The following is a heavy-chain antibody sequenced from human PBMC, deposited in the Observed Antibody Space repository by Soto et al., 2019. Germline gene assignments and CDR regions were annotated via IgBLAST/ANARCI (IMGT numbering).Heavy chain of an antibody. CDR3: ARTSPYYYDSDDY. D-gene: IGHD3-22*01. J-gene: IGHJ4*02. V-gene: IGHV1-18*01. CDR2: ISPYNGNT. Sequence: QVQLVQSGAEVRKPGASVKVSCKASGYTFTNYRINWVRQAPGQGLEWMGWISPYNGNTYYAEKVQGRLTMTTDTSTSTGYMELRRLRSDDTAVYYCARTSPYYYDSDDYWGQGTLVTVSS. CDR1: GYTFTNYR.